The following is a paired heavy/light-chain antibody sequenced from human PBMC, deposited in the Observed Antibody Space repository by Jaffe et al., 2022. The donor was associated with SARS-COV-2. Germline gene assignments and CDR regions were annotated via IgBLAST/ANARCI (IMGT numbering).Heavy chain of an antibody. CDR1: GFTFSRYW. Sequence: EVQLVESGGGLVQPGGSLRLSCVASGFTFSRYWMIWVRQAPGKGLEWVANINQDGSKKYYVDSVKGRFTISRDDTKNSLSLQMNSLRAGDTAVYYCARALSPRAGGAYDGFDIWGRGTKVTVS. CDR2: INQDGSKK. V-gene: IGHV3-7*01. J-gene: IGHJ3*02. D-gene: IGHD3-16*01. CDR3: ARALSPRAGGAYDGFDI.
Light chain of an antibody. CDR2: YDG. J-gene: IGLJ2*01. CDR3: QLWDNSSDHVV. CDR1: NIGSKS. V-gene: IGLV3-21*04. Sequence: SYVLTQSPSVSVVPGKTARITCGGENIGSKSVHWYQQKPGQAPLLVISYDGDRPSGIPERFSGSNSGNTATLTISRVEAGDEADYYCQLWDNSSDHVVFGGGTKLIVL.